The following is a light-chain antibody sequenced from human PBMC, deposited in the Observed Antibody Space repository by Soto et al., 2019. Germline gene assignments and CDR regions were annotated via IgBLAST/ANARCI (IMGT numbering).Light chain of an antibody. CDR2: EVN. CDR3: CSSGGSPTYV. V-gene: IGLV2-23*02. Sequence: QSALTQPASVSGSPGQSITISCTGTSSDVGSYKLVSWYQQHPGKATKLMIFEVNKRRSGVSNRFSGSKSGNTASLTISGLQVEDEADYYCCSSGGSPTYVFGTGTKVTVL. CDR1: SSDVGSYKL. J-gene: IGLJ1*01.